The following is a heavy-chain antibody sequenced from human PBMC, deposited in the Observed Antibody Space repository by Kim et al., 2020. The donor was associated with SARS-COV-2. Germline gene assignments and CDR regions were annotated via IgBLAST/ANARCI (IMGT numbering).Heavy chain of an antibody. CDR1: GGSISSSSYY. J-gene: IGHJ3*02. D-gene: IGHD1-26*01. Sequence: SETLSLTCTVSGGSISSSSYYWGWIRQPPGKGLEWIGSIYYSGSTYYNPSLKSRVTISVDTSKNQFSLKLSSVTAADTAVYYCARDPLISGSYTNDAFDIWGQGTMVTVSS. V-gene: IGHV4-39*07. CDR3: ARDPLISGSYTNDAFDI. CDR2: IYYSGST.